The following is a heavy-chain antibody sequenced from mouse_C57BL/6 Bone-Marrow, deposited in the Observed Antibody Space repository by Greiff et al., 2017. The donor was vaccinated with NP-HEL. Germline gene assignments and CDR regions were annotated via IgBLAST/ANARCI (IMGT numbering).Heavy chain of an antibody. CDR2: IHPNSGST. CDR1: GYTFTSYW. D-gene: IGHD2-1*01. Sequence: QVQLQQSGAELVKPGASVKLSCKASGYTFTSYWMHWVKQRPGQGLEWIGMIHPNSGSTNYNEKFKSKATLTVDKSSSTAYMQLSSLTSEDSAVYYCARRYGNYFDYWGKGTTLTVSS. CDR3: ARRYGNYFDY. V-gene: IGHV1-64*01. J-gene: IGHJ2*01.